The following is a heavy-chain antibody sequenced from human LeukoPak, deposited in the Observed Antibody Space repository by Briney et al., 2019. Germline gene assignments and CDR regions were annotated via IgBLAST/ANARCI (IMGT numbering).Heavy chain of an antibody. D-gene: IGHD6-13*01. CDR2: ISYDGSNK. V-gene: IGHV3-30*04. Sequence: GGSLRLSCAASGSTFSSYAMHWVRQAPGKGLEWVAVISYDGSNKYYADSVKGRFTISRDNSKNTLYLQMNSLRAEDTAVYYCARDTGYSSSWYLGYWGQGTLVTVSS. J-gene: IGHJ4*02. CDR3: ARDTGYSSSWYLGY. CDR1: GSTFSSYA.